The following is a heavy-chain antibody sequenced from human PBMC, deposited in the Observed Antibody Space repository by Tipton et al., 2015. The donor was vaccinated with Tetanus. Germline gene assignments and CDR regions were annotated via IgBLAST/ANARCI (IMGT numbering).Heavy chain of an antibody. CDR2: INPSEST. J-gene: IGHJ4*02. V-gene: IGHV4-34*01. CDR3: ARVYCSGGSCYDGWGD. CDR1: GGSFSGYY. D-gene: IGHD2-15*01. Sequence: TLSLTCAVYGGSFSGYYWSWIRQPPRKGVGGIGEINPSESTNYNPSLKSRVTITLETSKNQFSRKLSPVTAADTAVYYCARVYCSGGSCYDGWGDWGQGTLVTVSS.